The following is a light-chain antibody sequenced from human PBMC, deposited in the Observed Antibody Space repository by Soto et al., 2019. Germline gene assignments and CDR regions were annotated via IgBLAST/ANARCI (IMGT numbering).Light chain of an antibody. V-gene: IGKV1-39*01. CDR1: QSISSY. CDR2: TEY. J-gene: IGKJ5*01. Sequence: DTQMTQSPSYLSASVGRRLTITCRASQSISSYLNWYQQKPGKDTNILIYTEYSLQSGVQSRFSGSGSGTDFTLTINGMQPEDFATYYCKQDASFQITFGKGKRLEIK. CDR3: KQDASFQIT.